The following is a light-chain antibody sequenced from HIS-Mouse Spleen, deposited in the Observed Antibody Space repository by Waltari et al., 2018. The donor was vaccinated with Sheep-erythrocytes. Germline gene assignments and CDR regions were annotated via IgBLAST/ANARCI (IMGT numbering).Light chain of an antibody. CDR3: CSYAGSSTPWV. J-gene: IGLJ3*02. CDR2: EGS. Sequence: QSALTQPASVSGSPGQSITISCTGTRSDVGSYNLVPWYQQHPGKAPKLSIYEGSKRPSGFSNRFSGSKSGNTASLTISGLQAEDEADYYCCSYAGSSTPWVFGGGTKLTVL. V-gene: IGLV2-23*01. CDR1: RSDVGSYNL.